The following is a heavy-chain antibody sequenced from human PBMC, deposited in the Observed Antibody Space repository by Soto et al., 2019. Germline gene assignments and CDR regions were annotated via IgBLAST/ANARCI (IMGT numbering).Heavy chain of an antibody. CDR1: GFIFNDYG. V-gene: IGHV3-33*01. J-gene: IGHJ4*02. CDR2: IWYDGRNQ. CDR3: ARGRPRYSEYALAY. D-gene: IGHD5-12*01. Sequence: ESGGGVVQPGRSLRLSCIAYGFIFNDYGMHWVRQAPGKGLEGVAGIWYDGRNQYYADFVKGRLTISRDNSSNTLSLEVTSLRVEDTAVYYCARGRPRYSEYALAYWGQGTQVTVSS.